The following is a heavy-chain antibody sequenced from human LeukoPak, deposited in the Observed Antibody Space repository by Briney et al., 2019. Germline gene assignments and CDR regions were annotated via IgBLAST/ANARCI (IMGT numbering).Heavy chain of an antibody. J-gene: IGHJ3*02. CDR3: ARVQPSSKQWLVRGHAFDI. Sequence: GGSLRLSCAASGFTFSTYAMNWVRQAPGKGLEWVSSISKSSDYIKYADSVRGRFTISRDNAKNSLYLQMNSLRAEDTAVYYCARVQPSSKQWLVRGHAFDIWGQGTMVTVSS. D-gene: IGHD6-19*01. V-gene: IGHV3-21*04. CDR1: GFTFSTYA. CDR2: ISKSSDYI.